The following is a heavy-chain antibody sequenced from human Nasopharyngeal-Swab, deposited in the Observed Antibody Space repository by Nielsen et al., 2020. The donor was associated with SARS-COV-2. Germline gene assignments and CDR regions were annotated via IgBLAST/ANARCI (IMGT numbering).Heavy chain of an antibody. CDR1: GFTFSNYE. J-gene: IGHJ4*02. V-gene: IGHV3-48*03. D-gene: IGHD3-16*01. CDR3: VREGGDSHY. CDR2: INSGGVAI. Sequence: GESLKISCAASGFTFSNYEMNWVRQAPGKGLEWVSYINSGGVAIYYADSVRGRFTISRDNAKNSLYLQMIRLRVEDTAVYYCVREGGDSHYWGQGTLVTVSS.